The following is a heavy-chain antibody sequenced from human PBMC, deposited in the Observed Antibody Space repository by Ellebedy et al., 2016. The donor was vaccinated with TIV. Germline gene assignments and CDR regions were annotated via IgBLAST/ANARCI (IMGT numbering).Heavy chain of an antibody. J-gene: IGHJ5*02. Sequence: SETLSLTXAVYGGSFSGYYWSWIRQPPGKGLEWIGEINHSGSTNYNPSLKSRVTISVDTSKNQFSLKLSSVTAADTAVYYCARAGQYQLLYRWFDPWGQGTLVTVSS. CDR2: INHSGST. CDR1: GGSFSGYY. D-gene: IGHD2-2*02. CDR3: ARAGQYQLLYRWFDP. V-gene: IGHV4-34*01.